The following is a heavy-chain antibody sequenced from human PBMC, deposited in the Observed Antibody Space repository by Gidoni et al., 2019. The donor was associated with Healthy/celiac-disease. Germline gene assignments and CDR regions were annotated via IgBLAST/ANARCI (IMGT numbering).Heavy chain of an antibody. CDR3: ARPGSGRAFDI. CDR1: VYTFTSYY. V-gene: IGHV1-46*01. Sequence: QLVHSGAEVHHPRASVKLSCTSSVYTFTSYYMHWVRQAPGQGLEWMGKINPSGGSRSYAQKLKGRVTMTRDKSTSTVYRELSSLRSEDTAVYYCARPGSGRAFDIWGQGTMVTVSS. D-gene: IGHD3-10*01. CDR2: INPSGGSR. J-gene: IGHJ3*02.